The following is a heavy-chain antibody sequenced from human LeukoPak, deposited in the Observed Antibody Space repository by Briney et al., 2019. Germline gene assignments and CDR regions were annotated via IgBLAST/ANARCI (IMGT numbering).Heavy chain of an antibody. J-gene: IGHJ4*02. Sequence: ASVKVSCKASGYTFTSYAMNWVRQAPGQGLEWMGWINTNTGNPTYAQGFTGRFVFSLDTSVSTAYLQISSLKAEDTAVYYCARDAPLNLDWLPIYYFDYWGQGTLVTVSS. CDR3: ARDAPLNLDWLPIYYFDY. CDR1: GYTFTSYA. CDR2: INTNTGNP. V-gene: IGHV7-4-1*02. D-gene: IGHD3-9*01.